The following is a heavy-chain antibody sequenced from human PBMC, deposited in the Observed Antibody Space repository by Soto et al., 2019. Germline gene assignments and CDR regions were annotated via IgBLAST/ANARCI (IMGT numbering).Heavy chain of an antibody. CDR1: GYTFNKYG. D-gene: IGHD6-13*01. V-gene: IGHV1-18*01. Sequence: QAQLVQSGGEVKRPGASVKVSCKAPGYTFNKYGFNWVRQAPGQGLEWMGRISAFNDYTNLAQKFQGRITLTTDASTNTAYMELQILRSDDTAMYYCARGRGVVIPAGTPDAFDVWGQGTMVTVSS. CDR2: ISAFNDYT. J-gene: IGHJ3*01. CDR3: ARGRGVVIPAGTPDAFDV.